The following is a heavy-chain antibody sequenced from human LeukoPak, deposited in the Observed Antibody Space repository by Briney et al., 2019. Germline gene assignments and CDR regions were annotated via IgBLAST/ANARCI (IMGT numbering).Heavy chain of an antibody. Sequence: KPSETLSLTCTVSGGSISSYYWSWIRQPPGKGLEWIGYIYYSGSTNYNPSLKSRVTISVDTSKNQSSLKLSSVTAADTAVYYCARTVCSSTSGWFDYWGQGTLVTVSS. D-gene: IGHD2-2*01. CDR2: IYYSGST. J-gene: IGHJ4*02. CDR3: ARTVCSSTSGWFDY. V-gene: IGHV4-59*01. CDR1: GGSISSYY.